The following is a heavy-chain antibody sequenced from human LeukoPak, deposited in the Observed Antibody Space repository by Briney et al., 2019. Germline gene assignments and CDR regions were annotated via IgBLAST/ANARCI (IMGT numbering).Heavy chain of an antibody. J-gene: IGHJ5*02. CDR3: ARLYSSSWYLIGWFDP. V-gene: IGHV4-59*08. D-gene: IGHD6-13*01. CDR2: IYYSGST. CDR1: GXSISSYY. Sequence: SETLSLTCTVSGXSISSYYWSWIRQPPGKGLERIGYIYYSGSTNYNPSLKSRVTISVDTSKNQFSLKLSSVTAADTAVYYCARLYSSSWYLIGWFDPWGQGTLVTVSS.